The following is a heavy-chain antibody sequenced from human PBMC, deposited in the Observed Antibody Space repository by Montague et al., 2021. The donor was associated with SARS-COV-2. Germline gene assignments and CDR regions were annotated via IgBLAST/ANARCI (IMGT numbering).Heavy chain of an antibody. J-gene: IGHJ3*01. CDR1: GFIFSNFG. CDR2: ISYEGSVQ. D-gene: IGHD6-13*01. Sequence: SLRLSCAASGFIFSNFGMHWVRQAPGKGLEWVALISYEGSVQFYADSVKGRFTISRDNSQNTLYLQMNSLRLDDTAVYYRVRGAPNSSNAFDAWGQGTMVTVSS. V-gene: IGHV3-30*03. CDR3: VRGAPNSSNAFDA.